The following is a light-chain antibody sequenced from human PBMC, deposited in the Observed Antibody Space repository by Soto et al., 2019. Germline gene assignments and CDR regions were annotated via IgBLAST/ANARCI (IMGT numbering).Light chain of an antibody. CDR3: QHYGDSSWT. J-gene: IGKJ1*01. Sequence: EFVLTQSPGTLSLSPGERATLSCRASQTVRNNYLAWYQQKPGQAPRLLIYDASSRATGIPDRFSGSGSGTDFTLTISRLEPDDFAVYYCQHYGDSSWTFGQGTKVDIK. V-gene: IGKV3-20*01. CDR2: DAS. CDR1: QTVRNNY.